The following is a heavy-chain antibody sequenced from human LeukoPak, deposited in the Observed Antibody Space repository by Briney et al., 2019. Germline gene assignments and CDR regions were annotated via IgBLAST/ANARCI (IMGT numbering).Heavy chain of an antibody. D-gene: IGHD2-15*01. J-gene: IGHJ5*02. CDR3: ARDLGYCSGDVCYPAWFDP. CDR1: GFTSSSYA. Sequence: GGSLRLSCAASGFTSSSYAMSWVRQAPGKGLEWVSAISINGAGRYYVDSVKGRFTISRDNAKNSLYLQMNNLRAEDTAVYYCARDLGYCSGDVCYPAWFDPWGQGTLVTVSS. CDR2: ISINGAGR. V-gene: IGHV3-23*01.